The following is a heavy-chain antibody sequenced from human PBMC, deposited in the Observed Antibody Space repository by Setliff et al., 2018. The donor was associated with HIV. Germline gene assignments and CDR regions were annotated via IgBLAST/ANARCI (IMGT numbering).Heavy chain of an antibody. V-gene: IGHV4-61*02. CDR3: ATTTPPAGPFDY. J-gene: IGHJ4*02. D-gene: IGHD1-1*01. Sequence: SETLSLTCTVSGDSINSGTYYWNWLRQPAGTGLEWIGRVYSGGNTYYNPTIKSRAAISLNTSKNQFSLRLRSVTAADTAIYYCATTTPPAGPFDYWGLGTLVTVSS. CDR2: VYSGGNT. CDR1: GDSINSGTYY.